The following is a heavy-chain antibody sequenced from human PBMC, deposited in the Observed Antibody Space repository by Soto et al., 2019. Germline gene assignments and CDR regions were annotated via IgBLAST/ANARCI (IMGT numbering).Heavy chain of an antibody. D-gene: IGHD2-15*01. CDR2: IYKSATT. Sequence: SETLSLTCSVSGDSISTVDYFWAWIRQPPGQALEYIGYIYKSATTYYNPSFESRVAISLDTSKSQFSLNVTSVTAADTAVYFCARGRYCLTGRCFPNWFDSWGQGTLVTVST. CDR3: ARGRYCLTGRCFPNWFDS. J-gene: IGHJ5*01. CDR1: GDSISTVDYF. V-gene: IGHV4-30-4*01.